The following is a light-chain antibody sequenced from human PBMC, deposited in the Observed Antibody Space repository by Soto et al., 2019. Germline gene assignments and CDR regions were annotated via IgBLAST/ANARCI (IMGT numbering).Light chain of an antibody. CDR2: GAS. J-gene: IGKJ3*01. V-gene: IGKV1-39*01. CDR3: QQSYSSLIT. CDR1: QSIRSS. Sequence: DIQMTQSPSSLSASVGDRVTITCRASQSIRSSLNWYQFKPGKAPKLLIYGASNLQSGVPSRFRGSGSGTDFNLTINNLQPEDFSTYYCQQSYSSLITFGPGTKVDTK.